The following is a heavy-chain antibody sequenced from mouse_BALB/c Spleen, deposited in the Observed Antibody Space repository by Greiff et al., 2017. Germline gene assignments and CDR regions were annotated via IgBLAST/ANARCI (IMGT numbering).Heavy chain of an antibody. D-gene: IGHD1-1*01. Sequence: VQLQQSGAELARPGASVKMSCKASGYTITSYTMHWVKQRPGQGLEWIGYINPSSGYTNYNQKFKDKATLTADKSSSTAYMQLSSLTSEDSAVYYCARRLLQPYYFDYWGQGTTLTVSS. J-gene: IGHJ2*01. CDR3: ARRLLQPYYFDY. CDR1: GYTITSYT. V-gene: IGHV1-4*01. CDR2: INPSSGYT.